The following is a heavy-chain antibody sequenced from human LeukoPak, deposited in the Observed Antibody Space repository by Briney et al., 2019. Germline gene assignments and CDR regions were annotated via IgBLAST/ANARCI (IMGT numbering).Heavy chain of an antibody. Sequence: GGSLRLSCAASGFTVSSHYMSWVRQAPGKGLEWVSVIYSGGSTYYADSVKGRFTISRDNSKNTLYLHMNSLRAEDTAVYYCANTDRTFAFDIWGQGTMVTVSS. J-gene: IGHJ3*02. V-gene: IGHV3-66*01. CDR3: ANTDRTFAFDI. CDR2: IYSGGST. D-gene: IGHD2-2*02. CDR1: GFTVSSHY.